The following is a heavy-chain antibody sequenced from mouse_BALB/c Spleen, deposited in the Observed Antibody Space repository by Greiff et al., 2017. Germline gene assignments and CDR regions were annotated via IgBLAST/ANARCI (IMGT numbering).Heavy chain of an antibody. J-gene: IGHJ3*01. CDR3: ARDGSRDAY. CDR2: ISSGGSYT. D-gene: IGHD1-1*01. CDR1: GFTFSSYA. Sequence: EVQRVESGGGLVKPGGSLKLSCAASGFTFSSYAMSWVRQSPEKRLEWVAEISSGGSYTYYPDTVTGRFTISRDNAKNTLYLEMSSLRSEDTAMYYCARDGSRDAYWGQGTLVTVSA. V-gene: IGHV5-9-4*01.